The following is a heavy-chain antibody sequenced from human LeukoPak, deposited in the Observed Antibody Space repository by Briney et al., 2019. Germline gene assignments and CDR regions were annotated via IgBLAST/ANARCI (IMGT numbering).Heavy chain of an antibody. CDR3: ARVGLRPYFDY. J-gene: IGHJ4*02. CDR2: ISSSSSYI. CDR1: GFTFSSYS. Sequence: GGPLRLSCAASGFTFSSYSMNWVRQAPGKGLEWVSSISSSSSYIYYADSVKGRFTISRDNAKNSLYLQMNSLRAEDTAVYYCARVGLRPYFDYWGQGTLVTVSS. D-gene: IGHD5-12*01. V-gene: IGHV3-21*01.